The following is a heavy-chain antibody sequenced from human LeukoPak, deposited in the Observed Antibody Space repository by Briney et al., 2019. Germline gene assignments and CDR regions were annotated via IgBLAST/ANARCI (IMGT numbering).Heavy chain of an antibody. CDR2: INTNSGGT. D-gene: IGHD3-22*01. Sequence: ASVKVSCKASGYSFTGYYMHWVRQAPGQGLEWMGWINTNSGGTNYAQKFQGRVTMTRDTSISTAYMELSRVRPDDTAVYYCARDWGYFDSRGYCDYWGQGTLVTVSS. V-gene: IGHV1-2*02. CDR3: ARDWGYFDSRGYCDY. J-gene: IGHJ4*02. CDR1: GYSFTGYY.